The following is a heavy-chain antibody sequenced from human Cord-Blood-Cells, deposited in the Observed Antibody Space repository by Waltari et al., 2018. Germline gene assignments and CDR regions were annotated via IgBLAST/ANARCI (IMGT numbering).Heavy chain of an antibody. CDR2: ISYDGSKK. J-gene: IGHJ4*02. Sequence: QVQLVESGGGLVQPGRSLRRSCAASVSTFSCYGMHWVRQAPGKGLEWVAVISYDGSKKYYADSVKGRFTISRDNSKNTLYLQMNSLRAEDTAVYYCAKSITIFGVVIDYWGQGTLVTVSS. D-gene: IGHD3-3*01. CDR3: AKSITIFGVVIDY. V-gene: IGHV3-30*18. CDR1: VSTFSCYG.